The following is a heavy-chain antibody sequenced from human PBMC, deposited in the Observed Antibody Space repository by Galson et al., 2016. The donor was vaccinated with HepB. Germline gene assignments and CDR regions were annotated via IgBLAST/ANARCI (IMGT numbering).Heavy chain of an antibody. CDR2: ISAYSGDT. D-gene: IGHD4-23*01. CDR1: GYTFTSYI. Sequence: SVKVSCKASGYTFTSYIINWVRQAPGQGLEWMGWISAYSGDTKYAQMLQGRVTVSRDTPTNTAYLELRSLRSDDTAVYYCARVGNSQDAFDIWGQGTMVTVSS. J-gene: IGHJ3*02. CDR3: ARVGNSQDAFDI. V-gene: IGHV1-18*04.